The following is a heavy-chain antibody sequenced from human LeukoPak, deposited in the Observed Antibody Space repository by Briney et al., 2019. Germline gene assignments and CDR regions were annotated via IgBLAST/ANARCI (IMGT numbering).Heavy chain of an antibody. V-gene: IGHV4-39*07. Sequence: PSETLSLTCTVSGGSISSSSYYWGWIRQPPGKGLEWIGSIYYSGSTYYNPSLKSRVTISVDTSKNQFSLKLSSVTAADTAVYYCARGRSYYYGSGSWRNWFDPWGQGTLVTVSS. CDR3: ARGRSYYYGSGSWRNWFDP. CDR2: IYYSGST. D-gene: IGHD3-10*01. CDR1: GGSISSSSYY. J-gene: IGHJ5*02.